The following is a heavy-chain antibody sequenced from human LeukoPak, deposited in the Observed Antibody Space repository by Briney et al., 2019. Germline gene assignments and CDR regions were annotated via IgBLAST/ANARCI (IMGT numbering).Heavy chain of an antibody. V-gene: IGHV3-48*01. CDR2: ISSSSSTI. Sequence: GESLRLSCAASGFTFSSYSMNWVRQAPGKGLEWVSYISSSSSTIYYADSVKGRFTISRDNAKNSLYLQMNSLRAEDTAVYYCARDLRPSSGWYWRYYYYGMDVWGQGTTVTVSS. CDR3: ARDLRPSSGWYWRYYYYGMDV. J-gene: IGHJ6*02. D-gene: IGHD6-19*01. CDR1: GFTFSSYS.